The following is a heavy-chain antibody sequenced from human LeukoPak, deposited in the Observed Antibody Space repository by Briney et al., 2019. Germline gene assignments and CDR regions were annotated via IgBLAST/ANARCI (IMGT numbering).Heavy chain of an antibody. J-gene: IGHJ4*02. CDR2: ISGSGHYT. Sequence: GGSLRLSCAASGFTLSDYAMNWGRQAPGKGLEWVSAISGSGHYTYFADSVKGRFTISRDNSKSTLYLQMSSLRAEDTAVYYSEGSSYSFIHDYWGQRTLVIVSS. CDR3: EGSSYSFIHDY. V-gene: IGHV3-23*01. CDR1: GFTLSDYA. D-gene: IGHD2-15*01.